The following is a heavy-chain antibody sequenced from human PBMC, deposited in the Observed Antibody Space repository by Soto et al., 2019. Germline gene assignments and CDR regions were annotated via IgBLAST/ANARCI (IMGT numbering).Heavy chain of an antibody. D-gene: IGHD3-10*01. CDR1: GGTFSSYA. Sequence: SVKVSCKASGGTFSSYAISWVRQAPGQGLEWMGGIIPIFGTANYAQKFQGRVTITADKSTSTAYMELSSLRSEDTAVYYCARNPPNYYGSETWGPGTLVTFSS. CDR3: ARNPPNYYGSET. J-gene: IGHJ4*02. CDR2: IIPIFGTA. V-gene: IGHV1-69*06.